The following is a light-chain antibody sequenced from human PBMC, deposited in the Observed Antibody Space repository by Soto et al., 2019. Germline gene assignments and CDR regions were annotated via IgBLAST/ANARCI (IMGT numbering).Light chain of an antibody. Sequence: SYELTQPPSVSVSPGQTATVTRSGDRLGDKFVSWYHQKAGQSPALVIYQDNKRPSGIPGRFSGSNSGTTATLTISGTQVIDEGDYFCQAWDTSAVVVFGGGTKVTVL. J-gene: IGLJ2*01. CDR1: RLGDKF. V-gene: IGLV3-1*01. CDR2: QDN. CDR3: QAWDTSAVVV.